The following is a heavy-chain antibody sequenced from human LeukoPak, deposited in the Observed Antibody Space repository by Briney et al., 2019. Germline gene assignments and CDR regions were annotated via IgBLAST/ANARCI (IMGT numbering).Heavy chain of an antibody. J-gene: IGHJ4*02. CDR1: GFTFSSYS. CDR3: ATLTTAHLGY. CDR2: IWYDGSNK. Sequence: GGSLRLSCAASGFTFSSYSMNWVRQAPGKGLEWVAVIWYDGSNKYYADSVKGRFTISRDNSKNTLYLQMNSLRAEDTAVYYCATLTTAHLGYWGQGTLVTVSS. D-gene: IGHD3-22*01. V-gene: IGHV3-33*08.